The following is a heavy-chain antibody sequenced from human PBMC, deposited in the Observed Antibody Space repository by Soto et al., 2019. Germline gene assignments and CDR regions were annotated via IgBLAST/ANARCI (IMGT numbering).Heavy chain of an antibody. CDR2: ISAYNGNT. CDR3: ARGAGTTPSAEYFQH. Sequence: GASVKVSCKASGYTFTSYGISWVRQAPGQGLEWMGWISAYNGNTNYAQKLQGRVTMTTDTSTSTAYMELRSLRSDDTAVYYCARGAGTTPSAEYFQHWGQGTLVTVSS. CDR1: GYTFTSYG. J-gene: IGHJ1*01. D-gene: IGHD1-7*01. V-gene: IGHV1-18*01.